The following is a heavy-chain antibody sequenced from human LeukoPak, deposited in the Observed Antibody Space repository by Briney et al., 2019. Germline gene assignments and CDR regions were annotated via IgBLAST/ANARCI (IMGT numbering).Heavy chain of an antibody. CDR2: INPNSGGT. J-gene: IGHJ6*02. Sequence: ASVKVSCKASGYTFTGYYMHWVRQAPGQGLEWMGWINPNSGGTNYAQKFQSRVTMTRDTSISTAYMELSRLRSDDTAVYYCARRRCGGSCYVSEGYYGMDVWGQGTTVTVSS. V-gene: IGHV1-2*02. CDR3: ARRRCGGSCYVSEGYYGMDV. D-gene: IGHD2-15*01. CDR1: GYTFTGYY.